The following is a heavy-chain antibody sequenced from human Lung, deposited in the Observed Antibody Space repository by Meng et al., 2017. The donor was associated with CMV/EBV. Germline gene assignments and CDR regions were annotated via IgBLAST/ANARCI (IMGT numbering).Heavy chain of an antibody. V-gene: IGHV3-21*05. CDR3: VWSLFASNGPFDY. CDR1: GFTFSSYS. J-gene: IGHJ4*02. D-gene: IGHD6-19*01. CDR2: ISASGGDK. Sequence: SXSASGFTFSSYSMNWVRQAPGKGLEWVSYISASGGDKHYAHSLRGRFTVSRDNARNSPYLQMDSLSADDAAVYDGVWSLFASNGPFDYWGQGTXVTVSS.